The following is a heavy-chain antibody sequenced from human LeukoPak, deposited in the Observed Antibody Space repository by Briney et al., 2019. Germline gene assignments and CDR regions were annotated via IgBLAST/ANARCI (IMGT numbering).Heavy chain of an antibody. Sequence: SETLSLTCTVSGGSISSGSYYWSWIRQPAGKGLEWIGRIYTSGSTNYNPSLKSRVTISVDTSKNQFSLKLSSVTAADTAVYYCARDKGGQLLYNWYFDLWGRGTLVTVSS. J-gene: IGHJ2*01. V-gene: IGHV4-61*02. CDR3: ARDKGGQLLYNWYFDL. D-gene: IGHD2-2*02. CDR2: IYTSGST. CDR1: GGSISSGSYY.